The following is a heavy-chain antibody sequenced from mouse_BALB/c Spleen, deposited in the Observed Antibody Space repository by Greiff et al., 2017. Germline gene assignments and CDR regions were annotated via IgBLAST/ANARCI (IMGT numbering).Heavy chain of an antibody. D-gene: IGHD3-3*01. V-gene: IGHV5-6*01. Sequence: EVNLVESGGDLVKPGGSLKLSCAASGFTFSSYGMSWVRQTPDKRLEWVATISSGGSYTYYPDSVKGRFTISRDNAKNTLYLQMSSLKSEDTAMYYCARQEGHWYFDVWGAGTTVTVSS. CDR1: GFTFSSYG. CDR3: ARQEGHWYFDV. J-gene: IGHJ1*01. CDR2: ISSGGSYT.